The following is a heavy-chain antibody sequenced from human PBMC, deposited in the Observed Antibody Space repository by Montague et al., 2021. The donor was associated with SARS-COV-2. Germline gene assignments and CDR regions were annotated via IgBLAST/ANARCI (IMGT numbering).Heavy chain of an antibody. CDR3: ARLLRSCSNGVCRTYYYYAMDV. Sequence: SETLSLTCTVSGGSISGYYWSWIRQPPGKGLEWIGNIYYSGSTKXXPFLESRVTVSVDRSKNQVSLKLSSVTPADTAVYYCARLLRSCSNGVCRTYYYYAMDVWGQGTTVTVSS. CDR1: GGSISGYY. J-gene: IGHJ6*02. CDR2: IYYSGST. D-gene: IGHD2-8*01. V-gene: IGHV4-59*01.